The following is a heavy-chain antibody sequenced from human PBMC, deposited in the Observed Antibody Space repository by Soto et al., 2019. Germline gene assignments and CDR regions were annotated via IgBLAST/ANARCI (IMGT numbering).Heavy chain of an antibody. Sequence: HPGGSLRLSCAVSGFTFSSYALSWVRQPPGKGLEWVSSISGSGRDTYYADSVKGRFSISKDNSKNTLYLQMNGLRIDDTAVYYCAKDRASTGDRPRFDPWGQGTLVTVS. CDR3: AKDRASTGDRPRFDP. V-gene: IGHV3-23*01. J-gene: IGHJ5*02. CDR2: ISGSGRDT. CDR1: GFTFSSYA. D-gene: IGHD4-4*01.